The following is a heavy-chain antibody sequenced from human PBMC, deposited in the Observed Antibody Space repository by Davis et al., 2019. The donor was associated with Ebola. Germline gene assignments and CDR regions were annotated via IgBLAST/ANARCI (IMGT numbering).Heavy chain of an antibody. J-gene: IGHJ6*02. V-gene: IGHV3-9*01. D-gene: IGHD3-10*01. CDR3: ARSGGRTRKYYYYGMDV. CDR2: ISWNSGSI. Sequence: GGSLRLSCAASGFTFDDYAMHWVRQAPGKGLEWVSGISWNSGSIGYADSVKGRFTISRDNAKNSLYLQMNSLRAEDTAVYYCARSGGRTRKYYYYGMDVWGQGTTVTVSS. CDR1: GFTFDDYA.